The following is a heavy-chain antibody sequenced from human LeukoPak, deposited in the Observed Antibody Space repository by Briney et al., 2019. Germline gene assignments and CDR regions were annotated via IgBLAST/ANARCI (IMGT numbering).Heavy chain of an antibody. V-gene: IGHV4-34*01. J-gene: IGHJ4*02. Sequence: SETLSLTCAVYGGSFSGYYWSWIRQPPGKGLEWIGEINHSGSTNYNPSLKSRVTISVDTSKNQFSLKLSSVTAADTAVYYCARQDYYDSSGYFYWGQGTLVTVSS. CDR1: GGSFSGYY. CDR2: INHSGST. CDR3: ARQDYYDSSGYFY. D-gene: IGHD3-22*01.